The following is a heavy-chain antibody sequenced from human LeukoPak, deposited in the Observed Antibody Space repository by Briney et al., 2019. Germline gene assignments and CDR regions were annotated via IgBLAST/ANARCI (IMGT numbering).Heavy chain of an antibody. CDR2: IGASGVST. CDR3: KDIQLST. D-gene: IGHD5-24*01. Sequence: GGSLRLSCAASGFTFSVAAMTWVRQAPGKGLEWVSLIGASGVSTYYADSVKGRFTISRDNSKNTLSLQMNSLRVEDTAMYGAKDIQLSTWGLGTMVTVSS. CDR1: GFTFSVAA. V-gene: IGHV3-23*01. J-gene: IGHJ3*01.